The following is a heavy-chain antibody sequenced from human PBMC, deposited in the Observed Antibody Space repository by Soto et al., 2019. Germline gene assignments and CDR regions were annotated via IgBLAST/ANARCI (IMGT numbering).Heavy chain of an antibody. V-gene: IGHV3-30-3*01. D-gene: IGHD5-18*01. CDR1: GFTFSTYT. J-gene: IGHJ4*02. CDR2: ISYDGGNN. CDR3: AATGDTSILYYFAY. Sequence: GGSLRLSCAASGFTFSTYTMHWVRQAPGKGLDWVALISYDGGNNYYADSVKGRFTISRDNSKNTLYLQMKGLRPDDTAVYYCAATGDTSILYYFAYWGQGALVTVSS.